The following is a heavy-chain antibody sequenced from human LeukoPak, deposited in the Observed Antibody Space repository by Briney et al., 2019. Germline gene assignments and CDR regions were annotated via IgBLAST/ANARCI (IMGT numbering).Heavy chain of an antibody. CDR2: MSPKSGNT. V-gene: IGHV1-8*01. CDR3: TRGPPNWGYDF. J-gene: IGHJ4*02. D-gene: IGHD7-27*01. CDR1: GYTFVSYD. Sequence: ASVKVSCKASGYTFVSYDINWVRQATGQGPEWMGWMSPKSGNTGYAQKFQGRVTMSRDTSINTAYMELSGLISEDTAVYYCTRGPPNWGYDFWGQGTLVTVSS.